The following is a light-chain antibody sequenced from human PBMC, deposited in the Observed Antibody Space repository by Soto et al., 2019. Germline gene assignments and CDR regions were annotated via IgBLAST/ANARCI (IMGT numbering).Light chain of an antibody. V-gene: IGLV4-69*01. CDR2: LNSDGSH. CDR1: SGHSSYA. CDR3: QTWGTGTYVV. Sequence: QSVLTQSPSASASLGASVKLTCTLSSGHSSYAIAWHQQQPEKGPRYLMKLNSDGSHSKGDGIPDRFSGSSSGAERYLTISSLQSEDEADYYFQTWGTGTYVVFGGGTKLTVL. J-gene: IGLJ2*01.